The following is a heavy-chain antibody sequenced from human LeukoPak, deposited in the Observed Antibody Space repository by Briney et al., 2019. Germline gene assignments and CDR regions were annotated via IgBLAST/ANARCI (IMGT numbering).Heavy chain of an antibody. CDR3: ARDRHVNSWYTCPDY. Sequence: PGGSLRLSCAASGFTFSTYALHWVRQAPGKGLECVSGINSNGVSTYYANSVKARFTISRDNSKNTLYLQMGSLRVEDTAIYYCARDRHVNSWYTCPDYWGQGALVTVSS. V-gene: IGHV3-64*01. J-gene: IGHJ4*02. CDR2: INSNGVST. D-gene: IGHD2-2*02. CDR1: GFTFSTYA.